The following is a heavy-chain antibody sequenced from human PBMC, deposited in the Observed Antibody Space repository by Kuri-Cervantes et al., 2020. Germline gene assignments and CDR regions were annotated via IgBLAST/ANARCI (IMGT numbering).Heavy chain of an antibody. CDR3: ARGGGSSSGAY. J-gene: IGHJ4*02. D-gene: IGHD6-6*01. V-gene: IGHV3-21*01. CDR2: ISSSSSYI. CDR1: GFTFSNCN. Sequence: GESLKISCAASGFTFSNCNMNWVRQAPGKGLEWVSSISSSSSYIYYADSVKGRFTISRDNAKNSLYLQMNSLRAEDTAVYYCARGGGSSSGAYWGQGTLVTVSS.